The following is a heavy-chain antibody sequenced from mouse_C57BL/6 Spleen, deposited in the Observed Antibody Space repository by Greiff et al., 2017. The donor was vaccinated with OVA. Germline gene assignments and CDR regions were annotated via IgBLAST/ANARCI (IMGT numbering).Heavy chain of an antibody. CDR3: TRALLLRGYFDY. CDR1: GFTFSDAW. J-gene: IGHJ2*01. CDR2: IRNKANNHAT. Sequence: ADGSMKLSCAASGFTFSDAWMDWVRQSPEKGLEWVAEIRNKANNHATYYAESVKGRFTISRDDSKSSVYLQMNSLRAEDTGIYYCTRALLLRGYFDYWGQGTTLTVSS. D-gene: IGHD1-1*01. V-gene: IGHV6-6*01.